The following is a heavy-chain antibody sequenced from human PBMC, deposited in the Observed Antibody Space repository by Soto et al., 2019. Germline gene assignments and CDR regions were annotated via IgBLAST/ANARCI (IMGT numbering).Heavy chain of an antibody. CDR2: IWHDGRNK. Sequence: QVQLVESGGGVVQPGRSLRLSCAASGFTFSNFGMHWVRQAPGKGLEWVAVIWHDGRNKYYADFVKGRFTISRDNSKNTLYLQMSSLRAEDKAVYYCASRSPALDYWGQGTLVTVSS. CDR1: GFTFSNFG. CDR3: ASRSPALDY. J-gene: IGHJ4*02. D-gene: IGHD2-2*01. V-gene: IGHV3-33*01.